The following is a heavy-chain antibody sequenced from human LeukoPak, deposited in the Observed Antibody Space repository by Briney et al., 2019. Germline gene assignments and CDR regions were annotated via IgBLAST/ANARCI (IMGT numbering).Heavy chain of an antibody. CDR2: IWYDGSNK. CDR1: GFTFSSYG. CDR3: ARDLGATGGFFDY. V-gene: IGHV3-33*01. D-gene: IGHD1-26*01. Sequence: VQPGRSLRLSCAASGFTFSSYGMHWVRQAPGKGLEWVAVIWYDGSNKYYADSVKGRFTISRDNSKDTLYLQMNSLRAEDTAVYYCARDLGATGGFFDYWGQGTLVTVSS. J-gene: IGHJ4*02.